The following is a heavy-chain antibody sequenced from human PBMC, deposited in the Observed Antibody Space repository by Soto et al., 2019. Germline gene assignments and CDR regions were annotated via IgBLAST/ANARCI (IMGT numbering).Heavy chain of an antibody. CDR2: ISSSSTYT. J-gene: IGHJ3*02. CDR1: GFTFSDYY. D-gene: IGHD4-17*01. Sequence: PGGSLRLSCAASGFTFSDYYINWIRQAPGKGLEWVSYISSSSTYTSYADSVKGRFTISRDNVKNSLFLQMNRLRAEDTAVYYCARVRGLLRSHDDFDIWGQGTMVTVSS. V-gene: IGHV3-11*06. CDR3: ARVRGLLRSHDDFDI.